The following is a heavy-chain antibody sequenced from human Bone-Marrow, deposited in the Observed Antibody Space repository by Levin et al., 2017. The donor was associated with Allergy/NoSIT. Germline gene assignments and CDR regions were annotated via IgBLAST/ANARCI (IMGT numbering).Heavy chain of an antibody. CDR1: GFTFSSYA. CDR3: ASPGRKYYCGGDCGSIDY. V-gene: IGHV3-30-3*01. Sequence: GGSLRLSCAASGFTFSSYAMHWVRQAPGKGLEWVALLSYDGSDEYYADSVKGRFTISRDDSKNTLYLQMISLRAEDTAVYYCASPGRKYYCGGDCGSIDYWGQGTLVTVSS. D-gene: IGHD2-21*02. J-gene: IGHJ4*02. CDR2: LSYDGSDE.